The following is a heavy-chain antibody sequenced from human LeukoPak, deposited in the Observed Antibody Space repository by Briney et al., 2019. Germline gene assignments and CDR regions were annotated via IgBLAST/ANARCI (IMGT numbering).Heavy chain of an antibody. CDR1: GYSFTGNY. CDR3: ARVGYCSRGVCYNYDY. J-gene: IGHJ4*02. Sequence: GESLKISCKGSGYSFTGNYMHWVRQAPGQGFEWMGWINPNTGGTNYAQKFKGRVLMTRDTSISTAYLELSSLKSDDTAVYYCARVGYCSRGVCYNYDYWGQGAQVTVSS. CDR2: INPNTGGT. D-gene: IGHD2-8*01. V-gene: IGHV1-2*02.